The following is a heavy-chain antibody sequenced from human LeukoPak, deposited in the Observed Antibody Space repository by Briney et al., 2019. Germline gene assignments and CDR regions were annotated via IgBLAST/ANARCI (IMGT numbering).Heavy chain of an antibody. CDR2: ISYDGSNK. D-gene: IGHD6-13*01. V-gene: IGHV3-30-3*01. Sequence: SGGSLRLSCAASGFTFSSYAMHWVRQAPGKGLEWVAVISYDGSNKYYAGSVKGRFTISRDNSKNTLYLQMNSLRAEDTAVYYCARDQIAAAGPDYWGQGTLVTVSS. CDR3: ARDQIAAAGPDY. J-gene: IGHJ4*02. CDR1: GFTFSSYA.